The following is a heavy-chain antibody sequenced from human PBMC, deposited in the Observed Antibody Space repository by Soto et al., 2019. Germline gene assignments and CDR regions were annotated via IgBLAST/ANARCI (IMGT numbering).Heavy chain of an antibody. CDR1: RGSISSGGYY. D-gene: IGHD3-9*01. Sequence: QVQLQESGPGLVKPSQTLSLTCPVSRGSISSGGYYWSWIRQHPGKGLEWVGHIYYSGSTCYNPSLQSQVNIPVHTSKNQCSLKLSSVTAADTAVYYCARVIGTYDILTGYYSGGAFDYWGPGTLVTVSS. V-gene: IGHV4-31*01. CDR3: ARVIGTYDILTGYYSGGAFDY. J-gene: IGHJ4*02. CDR2: IYYSGST.